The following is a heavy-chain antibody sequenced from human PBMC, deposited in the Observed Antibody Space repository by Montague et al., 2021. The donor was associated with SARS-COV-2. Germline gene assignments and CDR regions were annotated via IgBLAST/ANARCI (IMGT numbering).Heavy chain of an antibody. CDR3: ARGKYTSSWYGWHNSFDP. V-gene: IGHV4-34*01. Sequence: SETLSLTCAVDGGSFSGYYWDWIRQPPGKGLEWIGEINHSGSTNYNPSLKSRVTISVDTSENQFSLKLGSVTAADTAVYYCARGKYTSSWYGWHNSFDPWGQGNLVTVSS. CDR1: GGSFSGYY. D-gene: IGHD6-13*01. CDR2: INHSGST. J-gene: IGHJ5*01.